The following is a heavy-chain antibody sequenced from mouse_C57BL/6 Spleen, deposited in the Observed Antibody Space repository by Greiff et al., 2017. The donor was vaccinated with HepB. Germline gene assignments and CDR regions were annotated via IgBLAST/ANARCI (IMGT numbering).Heavy chain of an antibody. CDR1: GYTFTSYW. CDR3: ARPEYGNYVGAMDY. Sequence: QVQLQQPGAELVKPGASVKMSCKASGYTFTSYWITWVKQRPGQGLEWIGDIYPGSGSTNYNEKFKSKATLTVDTSSSTAYMQLSSLTSEDSAVYYCARPEYGNYVGAMDYWGQGTSVTVSS. J-gene: IGHJ4*01. CDR2: IYPGSGST. D-gene: IGHD2-10*02. V-gene: IGHV1-55*01.